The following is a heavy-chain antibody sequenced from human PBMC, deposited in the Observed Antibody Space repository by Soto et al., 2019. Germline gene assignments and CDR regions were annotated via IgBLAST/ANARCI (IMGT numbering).Heavy chain of an antibody. J-gene: IGHJ4*02. V-gene: IGHV1-58*01. D-gene: IGHD5-18*01. CDR2: IVVGSGNT. CDR1: GFTFTSSA. Sequence: RASVKVSCKASGFTFTSSAVQWVRQARGQRLEWIGWIVVGSGNTNYAQKFQERVTITRDMSTSTAYMELSSLRSEDTAVYYCAADREWDPALAHFDYWGQGTLVTVPS. CDR3: AADREWDPALAHFDY.